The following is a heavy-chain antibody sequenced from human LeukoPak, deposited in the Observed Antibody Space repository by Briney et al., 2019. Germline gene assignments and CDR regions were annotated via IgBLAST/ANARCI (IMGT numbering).Heavy chain of an antibody. CDR3: AKEVDCPSDCLFFHS. D-gene: IGHD2-21*02. V-gene: IGHV3-9*01. CDR2: INWNSANI. J-gene: IGHJ4*02. CDR1: GFTFEDHA. Sequence: PGGSLRLSCAASGFTFEDHAMHWVRQAPGKGLEWVSGINWNSANIGYADSVKGRITISRDNAKNSLYLQMNSLRPEDTALYHCAKEVDCPSDCLFFHSWGQGTLVTVSS.